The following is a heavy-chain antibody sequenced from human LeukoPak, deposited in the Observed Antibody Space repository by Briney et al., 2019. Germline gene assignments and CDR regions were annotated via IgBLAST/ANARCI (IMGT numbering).Heavy chain of an antibody. V-gene: IGHV1-69*05. D-gene: IGHD6-19*01. CDR1: GYTFTSYY. CDR2: IIPIFGTA. CDR3: ARVGQQWPSGWERTVYYYYYYMDV. J-gene: IGHJ6*03. Sequence: GASVKVSCKASGYTFTSYYMHWVGQAPGQRLEWMGGIIPIFGTANYAQKFQGRVTITTDESTSTAYMELSSLRSEDTAVYYCARVGQQWPSGWERTVYYYYYYMDVWGKGTTVTVSS.